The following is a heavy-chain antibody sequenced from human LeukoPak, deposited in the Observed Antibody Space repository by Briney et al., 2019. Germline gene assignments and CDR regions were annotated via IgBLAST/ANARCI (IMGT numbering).Heavy chain of an antibody. Sequence: ASVKVSCKASGYTFTGYYMHWVRQAPGQGLEWMGWINPNSGGTNYAQKFQGRVNMTRDTSISTAYMELSRLRSDDTAVYYCACGTYSGSWLAFDIWGQGTMVTVSS. CDR2: INPNSGGT. CDR3: ACGTYSGSWLAFDI. D-gene: IGHD1-26*01. J-gene: IGHJ3*02. CDR1: GYTFTGYY. V-gene: IGHV1-2*02.